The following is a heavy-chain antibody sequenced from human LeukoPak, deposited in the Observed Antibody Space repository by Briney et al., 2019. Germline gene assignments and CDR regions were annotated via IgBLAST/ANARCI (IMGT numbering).Heavy chain of an antibody. J-gene: IGHJ4*02. Sequence: GGSLRLSCAASGFTFSRDAMNWVRQAPGKGLEWVSCIDASGVNTYYADSVKGRFTISRDNSKNTLYLQMNSLRAEDTAVYYCAKGAYDYIEMGYFDYWGQGTLVTVSS. CDR3: AKGAYDYIEMGYFDY. D-gene: IGHD5-12*01. V-gene: IGHV3-23*01. CDR2: IDASGVNT. CDR1: GFTFSRDA.